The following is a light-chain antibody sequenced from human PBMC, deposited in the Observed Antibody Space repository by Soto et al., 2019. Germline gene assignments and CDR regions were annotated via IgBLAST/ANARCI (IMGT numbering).Light chain of an antibody. Sequence: AIRMTQSPSSLSASAGDRVAIACRASQDGGRYLAWYHQKPGQAPKLLIYGPSTLQSGVPSRFSGGGPGTDFTLTISCLQSEDFATYYCQHYKNYPWTFGQGTKVEIK. V-gene: IGKV1-8*01. CDR2: GPS. CDR1: QDGGRY. J-gene: IGKJ1*01. CDR3: QHYKNYPWT.